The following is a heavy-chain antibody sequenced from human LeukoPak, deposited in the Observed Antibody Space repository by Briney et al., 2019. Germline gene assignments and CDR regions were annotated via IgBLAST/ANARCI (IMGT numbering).Heavy chain of an antibody. CDR1: GSTFGNYY. CDR3: ARDLGSSGFFDY. V-gene: IGHV3-7*01. J-gene: IGHJ4*02. Sequence: SGGSLRLSCAASGSTFGNYYMSWVRQAPGKGLEWVANIKHDGNWKFYADSVKGRFTISRDNSRNTLYLQMNSLRAEDTAVYYCARDLGSSGFFDYWGQGTLVTVSP. CDR2: IKHDGNWK. D-gene: IGHD6-19*01.